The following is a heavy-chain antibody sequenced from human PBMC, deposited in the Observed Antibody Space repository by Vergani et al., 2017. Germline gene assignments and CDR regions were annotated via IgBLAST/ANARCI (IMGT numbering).Heavy chain of an antibody. CDR1: GFTFSSYG. CDR3: AKEEYSSSWYVDY. J-gene: IGHJ4*02. Sequence: QVQLVESGGGVVQPGRSLRLSCAASGFTFSSYGMHWVRQAPGKGLEWVAVISYDGSNKYYADSVKGRFTISRDNSKNTLYLQMNSLRAEDTAVYYCAKEEYSSSWYVDYWGQGTLVTVSS. CDR2: ISYDGSNK. D-gene: IGHD6-13*01. V-gene: IGHV3-30*18.